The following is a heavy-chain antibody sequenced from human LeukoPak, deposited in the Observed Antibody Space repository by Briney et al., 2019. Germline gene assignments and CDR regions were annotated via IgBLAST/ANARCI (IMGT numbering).Heavy chain of an antibody. J-gene: IGHJ5*02. D-gene: IGHD2/OR15-2a*01. Sequence: ASVKASCKASGYTFTGYYIHWVRQAPGQGLEWMGWINPNTGGTNFAQKFQGRVTMTRDTSISTAYMELSRMRSDDTAVYYCATWGVLPTETGFDPWGQGTLVTVSS. V-gene: IGHV1-2*02. CDR3: ATWGVLPTETGFDP. CDR1: GYTFTGYY. CDR2: INPNTGGT.